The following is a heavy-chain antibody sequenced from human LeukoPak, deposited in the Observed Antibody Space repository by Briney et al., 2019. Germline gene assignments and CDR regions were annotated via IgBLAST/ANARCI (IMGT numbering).Heavy chain of an antibody. D-gene: IGHD5-18*01. V-gene: IGHV3-9*01. CDR1: GFTFDDYA. CDR3: AKDYTAMVRGPDY. J-gene: IGHJ4*02. Sequence: GGSLRLSCAASGFTFDDYAMHWVRHAPGKGLEWVSGISWNSGSIGYADSVKGRFTISRDNAKNSLYLQMNSLRAEDTALYYCAKDYTAMVRGPDYWGQGTLVTVSS. CDR2: ISWNSGSI.